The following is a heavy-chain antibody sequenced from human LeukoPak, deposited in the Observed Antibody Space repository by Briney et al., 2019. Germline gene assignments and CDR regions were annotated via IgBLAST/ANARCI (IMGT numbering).Heavy chain of an antibody. CDR1: GGSFSGYY. V-gene: IGHV4-34*01. D-gene: IGHD1-1*01. CDR2: INHSGST. J-gene: IGHJ5*02. Sequence: PSETLSLTCAVSGGSFSGYYWSWIRQPPGKGLEWIGEINHSGSTNYNPSLKSRVTISVDTSKNQFSLKLSSVPAADTAVYYCARNGRRGWFDPWGQGTLVTVSS. CDR3: ARNGRRGWFDP.